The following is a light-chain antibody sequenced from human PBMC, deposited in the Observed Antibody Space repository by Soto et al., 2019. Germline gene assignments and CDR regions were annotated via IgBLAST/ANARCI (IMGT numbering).Light chain of an antibody. CDR2: RVI. J-gene: IGLJ3*02. V-gene: IGLV2-14*03. CDR1: SSDIGRYDY. Sequence: QAVVTQPASMSGSPGQSITISCTGTSSDIGRYDYVSWYQQLPGKAPKLIIYRVINRPSGVSDRFSGSKSGNSASLSISGLHPDDEASYFCGSYTSATTWVFGGGTQLTVL. CDR3: GSYTSATTWV.